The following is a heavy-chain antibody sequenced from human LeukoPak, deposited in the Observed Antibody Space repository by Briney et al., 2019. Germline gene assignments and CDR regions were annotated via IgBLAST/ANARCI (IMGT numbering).Heavy chain of an antibody. D-gene: IGHD7-27*01. CDR3: ARDGHWGNGFDI. CDR2: IIPIFGTA. J-gene: IGHJ3*02. V-gene: IGHV1-69*13. Sequence: SVKVSCKASGGTFSSYAISWVRQAPGQGLEWMGGIIPIFGTANYAQKFQGRVTITADESTSTVYMELSSLRSEDTAVYYCARDGHWGNGFDIWGQGTMVTVSS. CDR1: GGTFSSYA.